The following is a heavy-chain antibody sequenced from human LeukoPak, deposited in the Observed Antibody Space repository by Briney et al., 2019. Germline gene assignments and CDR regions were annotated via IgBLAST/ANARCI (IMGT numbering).Heavy chain of an antibody. CDR1: RGTFSSYA. CDR2: IIPIFGTA. Sequence: SVKVSCKASRGTFSSYAISWVRQAPGQGLEWMGGIIPIFGTANYAQKFQGRVTITTDESTSTAYMELSSLRSEDTAVYYCARDRLVVAATGYYYYYYMDVWGKGTTVTVSS. CDR3: ARDRLVVAATGYYYYYYMDV. V-gene: IGHV1-69*05. J-gene: IGHJ6*03. D-gene: IGHD2-15*01.